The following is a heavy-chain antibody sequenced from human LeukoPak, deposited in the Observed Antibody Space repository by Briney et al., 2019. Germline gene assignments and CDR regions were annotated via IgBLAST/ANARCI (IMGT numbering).Heavy chain of an antibody. D-gene: IGHD6-13*01. CDR3: ARGVEQQLVNPIF. CDR1: GFTVSSNY. CDR2: IYSGGST. Sequence: GGSLRLSCAASGFTVSSNYMSWVRQAPGKGLEWVSVIYSGGSTYYADSVKGRFTISRDNSKNTLYLQMNSLRAEDTAVYYCARGVEQQLVNPIFWGQGTLVTVSS. J-gene: IGHJ4*02. V-gene: IGHV3-53*01.